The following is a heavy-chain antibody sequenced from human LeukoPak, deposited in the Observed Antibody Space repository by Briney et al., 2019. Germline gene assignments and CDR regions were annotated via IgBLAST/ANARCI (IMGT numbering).Heavy chain of an antibody. CDR3: ARHDSSVDYADY. CDR2: IYSSGST. CDR1: GGSISSSSYH. Sequence: SETLSLTCSVSGGSISSSSYHWDWIRQPPGQGLEWIGGIYSSGSTSYNPSLKSRVTMSVDTSKNRFSLKLSSVTAADTAMYYCARHDSSVDYADYWGQGTLVTVSS. V-gene: IGHV4-39*01. J-gene: IGHJ4*02. D-gene: IGHD3-22*01.